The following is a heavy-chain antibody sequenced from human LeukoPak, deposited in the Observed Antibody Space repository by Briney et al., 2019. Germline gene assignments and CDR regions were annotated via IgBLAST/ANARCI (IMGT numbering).Heavy chain of an antibody. D-gene: IGHD3-16*01. V-gene: IGHV3-72*01. Sequence: GGSLRLSCAASGFTFSDYILDWVRQAPGKGLEWVGRIRRGTNSYTTEYAACVKGRFIISRDDSKNSVYLHMNSLKTEDTAVYHCTRDGGEGGNSAFDIWGQGTMVTVSS. CDR2: IRRGTNSYTT. J-gene: IGHJ3*02. CDR3: TRDGGEGGNSAFDI. CDR1: GFTFSDYI.